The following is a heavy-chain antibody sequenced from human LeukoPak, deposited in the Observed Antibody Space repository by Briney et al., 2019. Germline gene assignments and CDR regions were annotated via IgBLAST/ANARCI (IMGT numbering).Heavy chain of an antibody. V-gene: IGHV3-21*01. Sequence: GGSLRLSCAASGFTFSSYSMNWVRQAPGKGLEWVSSISNSSSYIYYADSVKGRFTISRDNAKNSLYLQMNSLRAEDTAVYYCARDPSTIAVAGTYVYWGQGTLVTVSS. CDR2: ISNSSSYI. D-gene: IGHD6-19*01. CDR3: ARDPSTIAVAGTYVY. J-gene: IGHJ4*02. CDR1: GFTFSSYS.